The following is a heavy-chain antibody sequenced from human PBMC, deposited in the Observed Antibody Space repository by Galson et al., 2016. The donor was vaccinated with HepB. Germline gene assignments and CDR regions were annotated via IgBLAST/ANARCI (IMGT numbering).Heavy chain of an antibody. V-gene: IGHV1-69*13. CDR3: ATRREVRNSWHGP. Sequence: SVKVSCKASGGTFRSFALNWVRQAPGHGLEWMGGIVPLFRIQNYAKKFQGRVTITADESTNTAYMELSSLTSEDTAVYYCATRREVRNSWHGPWGQGTLVTVSS. J-gene: IGHJ5*02. CDR1: GGTFRSFA. D-gene: IGHD1-26*01. CDR2: IVPLFRIQ.